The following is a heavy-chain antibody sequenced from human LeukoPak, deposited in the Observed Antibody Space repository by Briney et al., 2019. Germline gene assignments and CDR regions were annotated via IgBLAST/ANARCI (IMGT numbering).Heavy chain of an antibody. Sequence: GSLRLSCAASGFTFSSYSMNWVRQAPGKGLEWVSSISSSSSYMYYADSVKGRFTISRDNAKNSLYLQMNSLRAEDTAVYYCARDPAAAETNYYMDVWGKGTTVTVSS. CDR1: GFTFSSYS. D-gene: IGHD6-13*01. CDR2: ISSSSSYM. CDR3: ARDPAAAETNYYMDV. V-gene: IGHV3-21*01. J-gene: IGHJ6*03.